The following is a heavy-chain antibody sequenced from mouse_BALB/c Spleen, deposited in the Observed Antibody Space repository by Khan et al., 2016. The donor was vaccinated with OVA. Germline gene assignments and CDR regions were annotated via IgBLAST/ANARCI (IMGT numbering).Heavy chain of an antibody. CDR2: IYPFNDDT. CDR1: GYTFTSYV. Sequence: VQLQQSSPELVKPGASVKMSCKASGYTFTSYVMHWVKQKPGQGLEWVGYIYPFNDDTKYNEKFKGKATLTSDKSSSTAYMELSSLTSEDSAVYFWAKNYRSDVYFAYWGQGTPLTVSS. D-gene: IGHD2-14*01. J-gene: IGHJ2*01. CDR3: AKNYRSDVYFAY. V-gene: IGHV1S136*01.